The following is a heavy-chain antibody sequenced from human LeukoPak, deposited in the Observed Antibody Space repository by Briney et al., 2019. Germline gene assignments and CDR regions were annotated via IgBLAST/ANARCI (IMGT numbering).Heavy chain of an antibody. Sequence: GGSLRLSCAASGFTVSSNYMSWVRQAPGKGLEWVSVIYSGGSTYYADSVKGRFTISRDNSKNTLYLQMNSLRAEDTAVYYCARDTYYYDSSGYLYWGQGTLVTVSS. D-gene: IGHD3-22*01. CDR1: GFTVSSNY. CDR3: ARDTYYYDSSGYLY. J-gene: IGHJ4*02. V-gene: IGHV3-66*01. CDR2: IYSGGST.